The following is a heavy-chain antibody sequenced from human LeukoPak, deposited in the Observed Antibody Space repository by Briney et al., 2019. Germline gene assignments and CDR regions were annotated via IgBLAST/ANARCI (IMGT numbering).Heavy chain of an antibody. D-gene: IGHD3-9*01. CDR3: ARMSDILTGHYPQWFHP. V-gene: IGHV1-2*02. CDR1: GYPFTGYY. Sequence: ASVKVSCKASGYPFTGYYIRWVRQAPGQGLEWMGWINPDSGGTNYAQKFQGRVTMTRDTSVSTAYMELSRLRSDDMAVYYCARMSDILTGHYPQWFHPWGQGTLVTVSS. CDR2: INPDSGGT. J-gene: IGHJ5*02.